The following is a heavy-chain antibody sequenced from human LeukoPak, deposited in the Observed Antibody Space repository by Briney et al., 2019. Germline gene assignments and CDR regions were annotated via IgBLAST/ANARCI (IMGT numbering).Heavy chain of an antibody. CDR1: GGSISSGGYY. D-gene: IGHD7-27*01. CDR3: ARGSLTGDLPDQSYFDY. J-gene: IGHJ4*02. Sequence: PSQTLSLTCTVSGGSISSGGYYWSWIRQPPGKGLEWIGYIYHSGSTYYNPSLKSRVTISVDRSKNQFSLKLTSVTAADTAVYYCARGSLTGDLPDQSYFDYWGQGALVTVSS. V-gene: IGHV4-30-2*01. CDR2: IYHSGST.